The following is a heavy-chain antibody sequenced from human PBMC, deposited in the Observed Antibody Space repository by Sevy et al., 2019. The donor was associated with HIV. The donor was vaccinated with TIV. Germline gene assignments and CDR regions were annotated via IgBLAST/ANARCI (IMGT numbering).Heavy chain of an antibody. CDR1: GFTFSSYA. D-gene: IGHD2-2*01. CDR3: AKTVNSGGGVVPAANYYYYGMDV. CDR2: IDGKGRCT. V-gene: IGHV3-23*01. J-gene: IGHJ6*02. Sequence: GSLRLSCAASGFTFSSYAMSWVRQAPGKGLEWVSAIDGKGRCTNYADSVKGRFTISRDNSKNTLYLQMNSLRAEDTAVYYCAKTVNSGGGVVPAANYYYYGMDVWGQGTTVTVSS.